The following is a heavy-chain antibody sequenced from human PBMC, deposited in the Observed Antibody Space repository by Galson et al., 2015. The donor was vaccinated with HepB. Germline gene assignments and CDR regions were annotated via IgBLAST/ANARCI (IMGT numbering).Heavy chain of an antibody. J-gene: IGHJ4*02. Sequence: PALVKPTQTLTLTCTFSGFSLSTSGVAVGWIRRPPGKALEWLALIYWNDDKRYSPSLKSRVTITKDNAKNQVVLTLTNMDPMDTGTYYCARSRKLGMNFDYWGQGTLVTVSS. CDR1: GFSLSTSGVA. V-gene: IGHV2-5*01. CDR2: IYWNDDK. D-gene: IGHD7-27*01. CDR3: ARSRKLGMNFDY.